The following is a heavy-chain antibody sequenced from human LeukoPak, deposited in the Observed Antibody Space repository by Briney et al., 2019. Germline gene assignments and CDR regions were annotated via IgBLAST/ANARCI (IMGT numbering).Heavy chain of an antibody. CDR1: GGSFSGYY. V-gene: IGHV4-34*01. J-gene: IGHJ4*02. D-gene: IGHD3-22*01. CDR2: INHSGST. CDR3: ARERLKLGYYDSSGYALFDY. Sequence: SETLSLTCAVYGGSFSGYYWSWIRQPPGKGLEWIGEINHSGSTNYNPSLKSRVTISVDTSKNQFSLKLSSVTAADTAVYYCARERLKLGYYDSSGYALFDYWGQGTLVTVSS.